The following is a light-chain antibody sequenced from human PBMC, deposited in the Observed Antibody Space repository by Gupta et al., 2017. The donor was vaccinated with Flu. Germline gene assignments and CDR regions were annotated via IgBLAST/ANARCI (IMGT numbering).Light chain of an antibody. Sequence: EVVLTQSPGTLSLSPGERATLSCRASQSVVSSYLAWYQQKPGQAPSLLIYGASSRAAGIPDRFSGSGSGTDFTLTISGLEPEDFAMYYCQQYGSSRWTFGQGTKVEVK. CDR1: QSVVSSY. CDR3: QQYGSSRWT. J-gene: IGKJ1*01. V-gene: IGKV3-20*01. CDR2: GAS.